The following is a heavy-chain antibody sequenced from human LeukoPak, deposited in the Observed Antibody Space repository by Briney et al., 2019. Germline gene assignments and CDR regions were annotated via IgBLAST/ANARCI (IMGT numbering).Heavy chain of an antibody. CDR2: INHSGST. J-gene: IGHJ4*02. D-gene: IGHD3-10*01. V-gene: IGHV4-34*01. Sequence: SETLSLTCAVYGGSFSGYYWSWIRQPPGKGLEWIGEINHSGSTNYNPSLKSRVTISLDTSKNQFSLKLSSVTAADTALYYCARQDRVRVYGSGSYYKNWGQGTLVTVSS. CDR1: GGSFSGYY. CDR3: ARQDRVRVYGSGSYYKN.